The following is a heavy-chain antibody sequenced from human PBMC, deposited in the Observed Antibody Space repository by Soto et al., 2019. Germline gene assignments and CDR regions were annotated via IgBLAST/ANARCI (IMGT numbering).Heavy chain of an antibody. CDR3: ARDGWGSGWPFDY. CDR1: GFTFSSYA. V-gene: IGHV3-23*01. Sequence: GGSLRLSCAASGFTFSSYAMSWVRQAPGKGLEWVSAISGSSGSTYYADSVKGRFTISRDNAKNTLYLQMNSLRDEDTAVYYCARDGWGSGWPFDYWGQGTLVTVSS. J-gene: IGHJ4*02. D-gene: IGHD6-19*01. CDR2: ISGSSGST.